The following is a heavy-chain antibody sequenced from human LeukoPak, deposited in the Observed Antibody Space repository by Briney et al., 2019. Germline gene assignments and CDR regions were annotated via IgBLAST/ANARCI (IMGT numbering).Heavy chain of an antibody. Sequence: GGSLRLSCAASGFTFSSYTMSWVRQAPGKGLEWVSAISGSGGSTYYADSVKGRFTISRDNSKNTLYLQMNSLRAEDTAVYYCARSYYYDSSGSDYWGQGTLVTVSS. CDR2: ISGSGGST. V-gene: IGHV3-23*01. J-gene: IGHJ4*02. D-gene: IGHD3-22*01. CDR1: GFTFSSYT. CDR3: ARSYYYDSSGSDY.